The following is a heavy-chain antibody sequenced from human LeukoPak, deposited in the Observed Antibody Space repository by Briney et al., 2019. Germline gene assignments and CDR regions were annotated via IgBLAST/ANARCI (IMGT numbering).Heavy chain of an antibody. CDR1: GYTFTGYY. V-gene: IGHV1-2*02. J-gene: IGHJ4*02. CDR3: ARVEEPYSSSWTTPFDY. Sequence: ASVKVSCKASGYTFTGYYMHWVRQAPGQGLEWMGWINPNSGGTNYAQKFQGRVTMARDTSISTAYMELSRLRSDDTAVYYCARVEEPYSSSWTTPFDYWGQGTLVTVSS. D-gene: IGHD6-13*01. CDR2: INPNSGGT.